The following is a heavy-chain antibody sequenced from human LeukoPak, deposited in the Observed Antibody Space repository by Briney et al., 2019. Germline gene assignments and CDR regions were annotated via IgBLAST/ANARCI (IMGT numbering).Heavy chain of an antibody. V-gene: IGHV3-21*01. Sequence: PGGSLRLSCAASGFTFSSYSMNWVRQAPGKGLEWVSSISSSSSYIYYADSAKGRFTIYRDNAKNSLYLQMNSLRAEDTAVYYCAAVGYSYYMDVWGKGTTVTVSS. CDR3: AAVGYSYYMDV. CDR2: ISSSSSYI. J-gene: IGHJ6*03. D-gene: IGHD5-18*01. CDR1: GFTFSSYS.